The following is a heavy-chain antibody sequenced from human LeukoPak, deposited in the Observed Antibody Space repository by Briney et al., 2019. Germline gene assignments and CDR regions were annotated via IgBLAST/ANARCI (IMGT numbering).Heavy chain of an antibody. CDR3: ARDKEVDVWGSYRYFDY. D-gene: IGHD3-16*02. Sequence: GGSLRLSCAASGFTFSSYSMNWVRQAPGKGLEWVSSISSSSSYIYYADSVKGRFTISRDNAKNSLYLQVNSLRAEDTAVYYCARDKEVDVWGSYRYFDYWGQGTLVTVSS. J-gene: IGHJ4*02. CDR2: ISSSSSYI. CDR1: GFTFSSYS. V-gene: IGHV3-21*01.